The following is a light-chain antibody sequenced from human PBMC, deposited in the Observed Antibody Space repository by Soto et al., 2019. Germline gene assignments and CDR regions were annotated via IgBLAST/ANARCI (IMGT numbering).Light chain of an antibody. CDR3: QLYGNSLTWT. CDR1: QSLRTNY. V-gene: IGKV3-20*01. Sequence: EIVLTQSPGTLSLSSGERATLSCRASQSLRTNYLAWYQQKPGQAPRLLIYGASSRATGIPDRFSGSGSGTDFTLTISRLEPEDFAVYFCQLYGNSLTWTFGHGTKVEIK. J-gene: IGKJ1*01. CDR2: GAS.